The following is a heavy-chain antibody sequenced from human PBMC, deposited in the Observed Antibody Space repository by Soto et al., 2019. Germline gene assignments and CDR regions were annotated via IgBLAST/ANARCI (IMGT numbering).Heavy chain of an antibody. Sequence: GASVKVSCKASGGTFSSYAISWVRQAPGQGLEWMGGIIPIFGTANYAQKFQCRVTITADESTSTAYMELSSLRSEDTAVYYCASLYSYGRTDAFDIWGQGTMVTVSS. V-gene: IGHV1-69*13. CDR2: IIPIFGTA. J-gene: IGHJ3*02. CDR1: GGTFSSYA. D-gene: IGHD5-18*01. CDR3: ASLYSYGRTDAFDI.